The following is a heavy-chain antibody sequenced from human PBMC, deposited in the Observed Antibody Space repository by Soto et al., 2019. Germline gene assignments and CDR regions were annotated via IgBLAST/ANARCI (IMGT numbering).Heavy chain of an antibody. V-gene: IGHV4-4*07. Sequence: KPSETLSLTCTASGGSISSYYWSWIRQPAGKGMEWIGRIHTTDGTNYNPSLKSRVTMSIDTSNNQFSLKLSSLTAADTAVYYCARALSSAAGLYFDFWGQGTLVTVPQ. CDR2: IHTTDGT. J-gene: IGHJ4*02. D-gene: IGHD6-13*01. CDR3: ARALSSAAGLYFDF. CDR1: GGSISSYY.